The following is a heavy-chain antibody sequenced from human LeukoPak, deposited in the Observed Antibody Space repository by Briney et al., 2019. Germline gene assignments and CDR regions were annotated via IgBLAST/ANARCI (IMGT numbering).Heavy chain of an antibody. V-gene: IGHV3-30*19. CDR3: ATHLVVVAATDY. Sequence: GGSLRLSCAASGFTFSSYGMHWVRQAPGKGLEWVAVISYDGSNKYYADSVKGRFTISRDNSKNTLYLQMNSLRAEDTAVYYCATHLVVVAATDYWGQGTLVTVSS. D-gene: IGHD2-15*01. J-gene: IGHJ4*02. CDR1: GFTFSSYG. CDR2: ISYDGSNK.